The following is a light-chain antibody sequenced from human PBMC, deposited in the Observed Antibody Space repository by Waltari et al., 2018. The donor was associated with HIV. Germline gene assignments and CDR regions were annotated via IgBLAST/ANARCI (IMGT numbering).Light chain of an antibody. J-gene: IGKJ1*01. CDR2: LGS. CDR3: MQALQTGKT. CDR1: QSLLYSNGYNY. Sequence: DIVMTQSPLSLSVTPGEPASISCRSSQSLLYSNGYNYLAWYLQKPGQSPQLLIFLGSNRASGVPDRFSGSGSGTDFTLKISRVEAEDAGIYYCMQALQTGKTFGQGTKVEIK. V-gene: IGKV2-28*01.